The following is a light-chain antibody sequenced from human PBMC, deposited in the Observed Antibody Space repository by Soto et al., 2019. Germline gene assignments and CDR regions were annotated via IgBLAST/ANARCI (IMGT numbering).Light chain of an antibody. CDR3: FSFTNDWNHV. Sequence: LTQPASVSGSPGQSITISCTGSSSDIGAYNYVSWFQQYPGKAPKLIISEVSNRPSGVSNRFSGSKSGTAASLTISGLQTEDEAPYFCFSFTNDWNHVLGTGTKVT. CDR1: SSDIGAYNY. CDR2: EVS. J-gene: IGLJ1*01. V-gene: IGLV2-14*01.